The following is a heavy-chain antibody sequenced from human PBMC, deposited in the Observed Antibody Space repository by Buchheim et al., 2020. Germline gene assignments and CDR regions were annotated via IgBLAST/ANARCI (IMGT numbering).Heavy chain of an antibody. CDR3: ARDLGAAGQHFDY. CDR2: ITSSGDIG. J-gene: IGHJ4*02. V-gene: IGHV3-48*03. D-gene: IGHD6-13*01. CDR1: GFTFSSYE. Sequence: EVQLVESGGGLVQPGGSLRLSCAASGFTFSSYEMNWVRQAPGKGLEWVSYITSSGDIGYYADSVKGRFTISRDHAQNSLYLQMNSLRAEDTAVYYCARDLGAAGQHFDYWGQGTL.